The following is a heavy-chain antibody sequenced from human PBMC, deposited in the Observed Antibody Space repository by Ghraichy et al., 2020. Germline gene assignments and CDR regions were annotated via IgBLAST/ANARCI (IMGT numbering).Heavy chain of an antibody. Sequence: GGSLRLSCAASGFTFSSYSMNWVRQAPGKGLEWVSSISSSSSYIYYADSVKGRFTISRDNAKNSLYLQMNSLRAEDTAVYYCARGGGYDEGMGRLFFDYWGQGTLVTVSS. J-gene: IGHJ4*02. CDR2: ISSSSSYI. V-gene: IGHV3-21*01. D-gene: IGHD5-12*01. CDR1: GFTFSSYS. CDR3: ARGGGYDEGMGRLFFDY.